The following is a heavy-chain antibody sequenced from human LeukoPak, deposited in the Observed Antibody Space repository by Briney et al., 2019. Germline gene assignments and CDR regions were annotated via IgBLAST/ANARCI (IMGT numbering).Heavy chain of an antibody. J-gene: IGHJ5*02. Sequence: SQTLSLTCTVSGDSISSGSYYWSWIRQPAGKGLEWNGRIYTSGSTDYNPSLKRRHTTSVDTSKNQFSLKLSSVTAADTGVYYCARDKTLAYCGGDCYPETWGQGALVTVSS. CDR2: IYTSGST. CDR3: ARDKTLAYCGGDCYPET. D-gene: IGHD2-21*01. V-gene: IGHV4-61*02. CDR1: GDSISSGSYY.